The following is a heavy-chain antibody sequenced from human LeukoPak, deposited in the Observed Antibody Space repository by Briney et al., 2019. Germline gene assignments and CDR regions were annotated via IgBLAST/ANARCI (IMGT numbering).Heavy chain of an antibody. Sequence: SETLSLTCAVYGGSFSGYYWSWIRQPPGKGLEWIGEINHSGSTNYNPSLKSRVTISVDTSKNQFSLKLSSVTAADTAVYYCARVESGSYYFYYYYYMDVWGKGTTVTVSS. V-gene: IGHV4-34*01. CDR1: GGSFSGYY. D-gene: IGHD3-10*01. CDR3: ARVESGSYYFYYYYYMDV. J-gene: IGHJ6*03. CDR2: INHSGST.